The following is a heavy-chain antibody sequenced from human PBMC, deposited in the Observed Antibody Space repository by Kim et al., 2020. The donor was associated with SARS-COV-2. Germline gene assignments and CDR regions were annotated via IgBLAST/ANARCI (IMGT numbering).Heavy chain of an antibody. J-gene: IGHJ4*02. CDR3: TRQSVNSYGYGN. Sequence: GGSLRLSCAASGFTFSGSAMHWVRQASGKGLEWVGRIRSKANSYATAYAASVKGRFTISRDDSKNTAYLQMNSLKTEDTAVYYCTRQSVNSYGYGNWGQGTLVTVSS. CDR2: IRSKANSYAT. CDR1: GFTFSGSA. D-gene: IGHD5-18*01. V-gene: IGHV3-73*01.